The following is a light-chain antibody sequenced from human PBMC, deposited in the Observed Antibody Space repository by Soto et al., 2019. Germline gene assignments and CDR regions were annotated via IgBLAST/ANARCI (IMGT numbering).Light chain of an antibody. CDR1: NSDIGSYNF. V-gene: IGLV2-8*01. CDR2: EVR. J-gene: IGLJ3*02. CDR3: TSYAGSNRLV. Sequence: QSALTQPPSASGSLGRSVTISCAGTNSDIGSYNFVSWYQHHPGKAPKLILYEVRKRPSGVPDRFSGSKSGNTASLTVSGLQADDEADYYCTSYAGSNRLVFGGGTKVTVL.